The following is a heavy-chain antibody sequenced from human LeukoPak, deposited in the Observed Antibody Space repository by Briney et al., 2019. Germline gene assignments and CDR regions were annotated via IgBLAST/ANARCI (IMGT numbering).Heavy chain of an antibody. CDR2: ISSSSSYI. CDR3: ARAPVDDSSGYYHFDY. V-gene: IGHV3-21*01. J-gene: IGHJ4*02. CDR1: TFTFSSYS. Sequence: GGSLRLSCAASTFTFSSYSMNWVSQPPGKVLEWVSSISSSSSYIYYADSVKGRFTISRHNAKTSLYLQMNSLRAEDTAVYYCARAPVDDSSGYYHFDYWGQGTLVTVSS. D-gene: IGHD3-22*01.